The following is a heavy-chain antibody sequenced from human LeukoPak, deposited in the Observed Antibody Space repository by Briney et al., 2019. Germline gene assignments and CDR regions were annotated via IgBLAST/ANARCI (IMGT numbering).Heavy chain of an antibody. V-gene: IGHV3-21*01. Sequence: GGSLRLSCAASGFTFSSYSMDWVRQAPGKGLGWVSSISSSSSYIYYADSVKGRFTISRDNAKNSLYLQMNSLRAEDTAVHYCAREEGFDYWGQGTLVTVSS. CDR3: AREEGFDY. CDR2: ISSSSSYI. CDR1: GFTFSSYS. J-gene: IGHJ4*02.